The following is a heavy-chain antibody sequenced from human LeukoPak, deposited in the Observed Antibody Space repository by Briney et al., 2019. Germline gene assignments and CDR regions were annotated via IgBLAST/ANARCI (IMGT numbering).Heavy chain of an antibody. V-gene: IGHV4-59*01. Sequence: SESLSLTCTASGCSISGYSLSWIRQAPGKGLEWIGCIYYSGATNYNPSLTSQVTISVDPSNNQFSLKLSSVTAADTAVYYCATALYSWSYAGEYYYYYMDVWGKGTTVTVSS. CDR2: IYYSGAT. CDR3: ATALYSWSYAGEYYYYYMDV. CDR1: GCSISGYS. D-gene: IGHD1-26*01. J-gene: IGHJ6*03.